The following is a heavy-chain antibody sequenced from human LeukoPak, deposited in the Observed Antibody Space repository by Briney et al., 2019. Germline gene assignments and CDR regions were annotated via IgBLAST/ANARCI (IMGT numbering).Heavy chain of an antibody. J-gene: IGHJ4*02. V-gene: IGHV1-2*02. CDR2: INSHSGGT. Sequence: ASVKVSCTASGYTFTGYYVHWVRQAPGQGLEWMGWINSHSGGTDYAHKFQGRVTMTRDTSISTAYMELSRLKSDDTAVYYCARYTITAAGSPFDYWGQGTLVTVSS. D-gene: IGHD6-13*01. CDR1: GYTFTGYY. CDR3: ARYTITAAGSPFDY.